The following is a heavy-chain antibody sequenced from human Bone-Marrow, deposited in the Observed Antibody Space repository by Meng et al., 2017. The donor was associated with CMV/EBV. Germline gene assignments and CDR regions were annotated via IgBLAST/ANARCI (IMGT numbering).Heavy chain of an antibody. Sequence: SETLSLTCSVSGVSVNSGSYYWNWIRQPPGRGLEWIGYIFYSGSTNYNPSLKGRVTISVDTSKNQFSLKLRSVTAADTAVYYCARGLGTDAFDIWGQGTMVTVSS. J-gene: IGHJ3*02. CDR3: ARGLGTDAFDI. D-gene: IGHD1-1*01. V-gene: IGHV4-61*01. CDR1: GVSVNSGSYY. CDR2: IFYSGST.